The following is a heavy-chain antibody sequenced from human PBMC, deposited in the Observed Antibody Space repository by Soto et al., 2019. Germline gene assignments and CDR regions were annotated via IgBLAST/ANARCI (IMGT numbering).Heavy chain of an antibody. CDR1: GGSISSSSYC. D-gene: IGHD4-17*01. V-gene: IGHV4-39*01. CDR3: ARHPHDYGDLADAFDI. J-gene: IGHJ3*02. CDR2: IYYSGST. Sequence: QLQLQESGPGLVKPSETLSLTCTVSGGSISSSSYCWGWIRQPPGKGLEWIGSIYYSGSTYYNPSLKSRVTISVDTSTNHFSLKLSSVTAADMDVYYCARHPHDYGDLADAFDIWGQVTMVTVSS.